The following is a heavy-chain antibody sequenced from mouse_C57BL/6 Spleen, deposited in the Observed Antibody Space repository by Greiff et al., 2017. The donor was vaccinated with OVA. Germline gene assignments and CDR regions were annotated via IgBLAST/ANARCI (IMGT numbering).Heavy chain of an antibody. V-gene: IGHV1-52*01. D-gene: IGHD1-1*01. CDR1: GYTFTSYW. CDR3: ARRGDYYGPSFDY. Sequence: QVQLQQPGAELVRPGSSVKLSCKASGYTFTSYWMPWVKQRPIQGLEWIGNIDPSDSETYYNQKFKDKATLTVDKSSSTAYMQLSSLTSEDSAVYYCARRGDYYGPSFDYWGQGTTLTVSS. J-gene: IGHJ2*01. CDR2: IDPSDSET.